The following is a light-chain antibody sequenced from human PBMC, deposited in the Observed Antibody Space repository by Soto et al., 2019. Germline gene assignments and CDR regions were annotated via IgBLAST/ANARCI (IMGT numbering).Light chain of an antibody. CDR2: RAS. CDR3: QQYDRASWT. CDR1: QSISSW. J-gene: IGKJ1*01. V-gene: IGKV1-5*03. Sequence: DIQMTQSPSTLSASVGDRVIITCRAIQSISSWLAWYQQKPGKAPDLLIYRASTLKTGIPSRFSGSGSGTEFTLTSSNLQPDDFATYYCQQYDRASWTFGPGTKLEIK.